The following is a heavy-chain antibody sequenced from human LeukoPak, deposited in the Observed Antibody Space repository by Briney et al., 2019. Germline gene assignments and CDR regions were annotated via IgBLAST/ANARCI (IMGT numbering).Heavy chain of an antibody. D-gene: IGHD3-10*01. CDR1: GFTFSSYS. Sequence: PGGSLRLSCAASGFTFSSYSMNWVRQAPGKGLEWVSSISSSSSYIYYADSVKGRFTISRDNAKNSLYLHMNSLRAEDTAVYYCARDGSPYYGMDVWGKGTTVTVSS. CDR3: ARDGSPYYGMDV. V-gene: IGHV3-21*01. J-gene: IGHJ6*04. CDR2: ISSSSSYI.